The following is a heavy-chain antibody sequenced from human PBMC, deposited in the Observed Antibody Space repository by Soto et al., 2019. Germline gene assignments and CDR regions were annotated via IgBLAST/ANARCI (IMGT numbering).Heavy chain of an antibody. Sequence: GASVKVSCKSSGYSFTGYFIQWVRQAPGQGLEWMGWINPNGDVTTYSQNFQGRVTMTRDTSISTVYMELSRLRSDDTAVYYCARVERIAVAGIRFWGQGTLVTVSS. V-gene: IGHV1-2*02. D-gene: IGHD6-19*01. CDR1: GYSFTGYF. CDR3: ARVERIAVAGIRF. J-gene: IGHJ4*02. CDR2: INPNGDVT.